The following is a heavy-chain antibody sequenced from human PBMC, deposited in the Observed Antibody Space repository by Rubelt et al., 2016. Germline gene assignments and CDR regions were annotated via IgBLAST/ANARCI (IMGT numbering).Heavy chain of an antibody. CDR2: INHSGST. V-gene: IGHV4-34*01. D-gene: IGHD4-17*01. CDR1: GGSFSGYY. Sequence: QVQLQQWGAGLLKPSETLSLTCAVYGGSFSGYYWSWIRQPPGKGLEWIGEINHSGSTNYNPSLNSQVPDPLETSKTQFPRKRGLGTAAAPAVYYCAGVSENGDGDYDGGGVAFDIWGQGTMVTVSS. J-gene: IGHJ3*02. CDR3: AGVSENGDGDYDGGGVAFDI.